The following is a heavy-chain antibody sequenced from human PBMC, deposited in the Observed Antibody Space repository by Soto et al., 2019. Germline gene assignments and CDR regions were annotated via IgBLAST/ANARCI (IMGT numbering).Heavy chain of an antibody. CDR1: GGSISSGGYY. V-gene: IGHV4-31*03. J-gene: IGHJ4*02. Sequence: QVQLQESGPGLVKPSQTLSLTCTVSGGSISSGGYYWSWIRQHPGKGLEWIGYIYYNGDTYYNPSLRSRVSISIDTSKNQFSLRLTSVTAADTAVYYCARSHRDNWGSRDYFDYWGQGTLVTVSS. CDR2: IYYNGDT. D-gene: IGHD7-27*01. CDR3: ARSHRDNWGSRDYFDY.